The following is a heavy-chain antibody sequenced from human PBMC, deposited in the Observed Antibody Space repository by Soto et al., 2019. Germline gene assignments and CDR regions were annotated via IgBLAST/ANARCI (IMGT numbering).Heavy chain of an antibody. CDR1: GDTFTDYY. CDR3: ARESGGATATLDYYYFYMDV. V-gene: IGHV1-2*04. D-gene: IGHD5-12*01. J-gene: IGHJ6*03. Sequence: QVQPVQSGAEVKKPGASVTVSCRSSGDTFTDYYMHWVRQAPGQGLEWMGWINPNSGVTKYAQRFQGWVTMTRDTSIRTVYMQLSRLRSDDTAVYYCARESGGATATLDYYYFYMDVWGTGTTVTVSS. CDR2: INPNSGVT.